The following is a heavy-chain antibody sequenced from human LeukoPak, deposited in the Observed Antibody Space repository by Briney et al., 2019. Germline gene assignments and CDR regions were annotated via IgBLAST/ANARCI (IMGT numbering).Heavy chain of an antibody. J-gene: IGHJ4*02. CDR1: VGTFSSYA. Sequence: SVKVSCKASVGTFSSYAISWVRQAPGHGLEWMGGISPIFGTANYAQKFQGRVTITADKSTSTAYMELSSLRSEDTAVYYCARVGNYDILTGYYTSDYWGQGTLVTVSS. V-gene: IGHV1-69*06. CDR3: ARVGNYDILTGYYTSDY. CDR2: ISPIFGTA. D-gene: IGHD3-9*01.